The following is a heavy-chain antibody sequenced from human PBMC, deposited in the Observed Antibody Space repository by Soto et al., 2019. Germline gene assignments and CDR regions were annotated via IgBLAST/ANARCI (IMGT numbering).Heavy chain of an antibody. Sequence: PSETLSLTCTVSGGSITSGGHYWSWIRQRPGKGLEWIGAIYYVGSTSHHPSLKSRATISVDTSKNQFSLKLVAVSAADTAVYYCARSTVAGTPLDSWGQGILVTVSS. CDR2: IYYVGST. CDR1: GGSITSGGHY. V-gene: IGHV4-39*01. CDR3: ARSTVAGTPLDS. J-gene: IGHJ4*02. D-gene: IGHD6-19*01.